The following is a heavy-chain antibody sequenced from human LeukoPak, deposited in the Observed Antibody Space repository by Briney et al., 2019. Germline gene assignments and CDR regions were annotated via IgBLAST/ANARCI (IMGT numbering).Heavy chain of an antibody. D-gene: IGHD3-22*01. Sequence: ASVKVSCKASGYTFTGYYIHWVRQAPGHGIEWMGWINPHSGDTSSTQKFQGRVTMTRDTSTTTAYMELRSLIYDDTAVYYCARDLYYDGSGYYSPHFDYWGQGTLVTVSS. CDR3: ARDLYYDGSGYYSPHFDY. J-gene: IGHJ4*02. CDR2: INPHSGDT. V-gene: IGHV1-2*02. CDR1: GYTFTGYY.